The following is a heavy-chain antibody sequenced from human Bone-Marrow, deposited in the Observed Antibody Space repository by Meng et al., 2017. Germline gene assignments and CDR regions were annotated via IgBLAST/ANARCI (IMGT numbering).Heavy chain of an antibody. J-gene: IGHJ3*02. V-gene: IGHV3-11*01. D-gene: IGHD6-19*01. CDR3: AREFGTDDSSGWYFYFPIDAFDI. Sequence: GGSLRLSCAASAFSFGDYYMTWIRQAPGKGLEWVSYISSSGNAMYYADSVKGRFTISRDNAKNSLYLQMNSLRADDTAVYYWAREFGTDDSSGWYFYFPIDAFDIWGQGTMVTVSS. CDR2: ISSSGNAM. CDR1: AFSFGDYY.